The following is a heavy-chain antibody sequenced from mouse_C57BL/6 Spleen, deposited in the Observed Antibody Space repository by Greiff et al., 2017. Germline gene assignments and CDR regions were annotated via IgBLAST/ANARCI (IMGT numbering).Heavy chain of an antibody. Sequence: VQGVESGPGLVAPSQSLSITCTVSGFSLTSYGVHWVRQPPGKGLEWLVVIWSDGSTTYNSALKSRLSIRKDNSKSQVFLKMNSLQTDDTAMYYCARHGDYGSSSAWFAYWGQGTLVTVSA. CDR2: IWSDGST. V-gene: IGHV2-6-1*01. CDR1: GFSLTSYG. J-gene: IGHJ3*01. D-gene: IGHD1-1*01. CDR3: ARHGDYGSSSAWFAY.